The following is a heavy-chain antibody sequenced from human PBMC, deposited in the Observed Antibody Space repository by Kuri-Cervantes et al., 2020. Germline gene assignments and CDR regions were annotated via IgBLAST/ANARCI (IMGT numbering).Heavy chain of an antibody. CDR1: GFTFSSYS. J-gene: IGHJ5*02. CDR2: ISSGSSTI. Sequence: GGSLRLSCAASGFTFSSYSMNWVRQAPGKGLEWVSYISSGSSTIYYADSVKGRFTISRDNAKNSLYLQMNSLRDEDTAAYYCARGMVLLWFGELTGNWFDPWGQGTLVTVSS. D-gene: IGHD3-10*01. V-gene: IGHV3-48*02. CDR3: ARGMVLLWFGELTGNWFDP.